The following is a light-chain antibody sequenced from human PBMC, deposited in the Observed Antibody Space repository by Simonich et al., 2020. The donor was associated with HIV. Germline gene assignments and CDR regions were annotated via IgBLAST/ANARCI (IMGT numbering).Light chain of an antibody. J-gene: IGKJ3*01. Sequence: DIQMTQSPSSLSASVGDRVTTTCRASQNISRYLNWYQQKPGKAPKLLIYATSSLKIGVPSRFSGSGSGTDFTLSISSLQSEDFATYCCQQSYNSPTFGPGTKVDIK. CDR3: QQSYNSPT. V-gene: IGKV1-39*01. CDR2: ATS. CDR1: QNISRY.